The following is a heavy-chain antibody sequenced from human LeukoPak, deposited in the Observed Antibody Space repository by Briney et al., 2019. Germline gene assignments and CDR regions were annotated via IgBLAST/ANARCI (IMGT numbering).Heavy chain of an antibody. V-gene: IGHV3-7*01. CDR2: IKQDGSEK. Sequence: GGSLRLSCVASGFTFRNHWMSWVRQAPGKGLEWVANIKQDGSEKYYVDSVKGRFTISRDNAKNSLYLQMNSLRAEDTAVYYCASPRRGGYYYVFDFDYWGQGTLVTVSS. J-gene: IGHJ4*02. CDR3: ASPRRGGYYYVFDFDY. D-gene: IGHD3-22*01. CDR1: GFTFRNHW.